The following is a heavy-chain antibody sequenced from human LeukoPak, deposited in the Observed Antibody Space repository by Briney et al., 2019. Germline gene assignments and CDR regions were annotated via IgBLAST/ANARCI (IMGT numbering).Heavy chain of an antibody. CDR2: ISGSGGST. CDR3: AKDSAVVVSLNFDY. Sequence: GGSLRLSCAASGFTFSSYAMSWVRQAPGKGLEWVSAISGSGGSTYYADSVKGRFTISRDNSKNTLYLQMNSLRVEDTAVYYCAKDSAVVVSLNFDYWGQGTLVTVSS. J-gene: IGHJ4*02. CDR1: GFTFSSYA. D-gene: IGHD2-21*01. V-gene: IGHV3-23*01.